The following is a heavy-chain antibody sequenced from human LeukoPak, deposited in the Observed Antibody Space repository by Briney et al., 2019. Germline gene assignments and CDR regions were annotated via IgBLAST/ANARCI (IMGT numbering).Heavy chain of an antibody. CDR1: GFPFTTYA. V-gene: IGHV3-23*01. Sequence: GWSLTLSCAASGFPFTTYAMSWVRQPPGKGLDWVSAFSGSGARTYYADSAKGRFTISRDNSKNTLHLQRSCLRDQVTAVYYCAKDPSPTPVPDYFDYWGQGTLVTVSS. J-gene: IGHJ4*02. CDR3: AKDPSPTPVPDYFDY. D-gene: IGHD1-1*01. CDR2: FSGSGART.